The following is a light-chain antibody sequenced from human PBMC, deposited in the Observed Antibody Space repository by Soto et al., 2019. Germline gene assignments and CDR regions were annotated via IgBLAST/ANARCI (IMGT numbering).Light chain of an antibody. CDR1: QSVSSSY. V-gene: IGKV3-20*01. CDR2: GAS. CDR3: QQYVSSPTWT. Sequence: EIVLTQSPGTLSLSPGERATLSCRASQSVSSSYLAWYQQKPGQAPRLLIYGASIRATGIPDRFSGSGSGKDFTLTISRLEPEDFAVYYCQQYVSSPTWTFGQGTKVEIK. J-gene: IGKJ1*01.